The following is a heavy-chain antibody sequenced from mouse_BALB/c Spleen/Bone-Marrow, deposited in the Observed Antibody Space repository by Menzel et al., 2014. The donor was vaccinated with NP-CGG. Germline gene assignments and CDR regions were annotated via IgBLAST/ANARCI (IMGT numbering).Heavy chain of an antibody. CDR2: ISSGSSTI. CDR3: ATRTRDY. D-gene: IGHD3-1*01. Sequence: EVKLVESGGGLVQPGGSRKLSCAASGFTFSSFGMHWVRQAPEKGLEWVAYISSGSSTIYYADTVKGRFTISRDNPKNTLFLQMTSLRSEDTAMYYCATRTRDYWGQGTTLTVPS. CDR1: GFTFSSFG. J-gene: IGHJ2*01. V-gene: IGHV5-17*02.